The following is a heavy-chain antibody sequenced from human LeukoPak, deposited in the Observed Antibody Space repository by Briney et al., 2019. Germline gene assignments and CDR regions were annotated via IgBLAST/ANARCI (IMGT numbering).Heavy chain of an antibody. Sequence: GGSLRLSCAASGFTFSRHAMHWLRQAPGKGLEWVSGINWNGGSTGYADSVKGRFTTSRDNAKNSLYLQMNSLRAEDTALYYCARDSDLLGYRSYLYAREATIVFDCWGQGTLVTVSS. CDR3: ARDSDLLGYRSYLYAREATIVFDC. CDR1: GFTFSRHA. CDR2: INWNGGST. J-gene: IGHJ4*02. D-gene: IGHD1-26*01. V-gene: IGHV3-20*04.